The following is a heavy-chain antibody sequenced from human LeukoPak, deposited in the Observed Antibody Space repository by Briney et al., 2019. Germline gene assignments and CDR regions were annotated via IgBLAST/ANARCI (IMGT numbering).Heavy chain of an antibody. CDR3: ARDRVVVVPAASAQYYYGMDV. CDR2: IYYSGST. CDR1: GGSISSGGYY. D-gene: IGHD2-2*01. J-gene: IGHJ6*02. V-gene: IGHV4-31*03. Sequence: SQTLSLTCTVSGGSISSGGYYWSWIRQHPGKGLEWIGYIYYSGSTYYNPSLKSRVTTSVDTSKNQFSLKLSSVTAADTAVYYCARDRVVVVPAASAQYYYGMDVWGQGTTVTVSS.